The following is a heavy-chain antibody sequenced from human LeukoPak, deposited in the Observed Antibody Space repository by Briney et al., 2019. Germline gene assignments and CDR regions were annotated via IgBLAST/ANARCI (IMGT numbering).Heavy chain of an antibody. J-gene: IGHJ4*02. CDR2: VSGSGDST. Sequence: GGSLRLSCAASGFTFSNYAINWVRQAPGKGLEWVSAVSGSGDSTYYADSVKGRFAISRDNSKNTVHLQMSSLRAEDTAVYYCATDRGWRTSGYYLYYFEYWGQGTLVTYSS. V-gene: IGHV3-23*01. CDR3: ATDRGWRTSGYYLYYFEY. D-gene: IGHD3-3*01. CDR1: GFTFSNYA.